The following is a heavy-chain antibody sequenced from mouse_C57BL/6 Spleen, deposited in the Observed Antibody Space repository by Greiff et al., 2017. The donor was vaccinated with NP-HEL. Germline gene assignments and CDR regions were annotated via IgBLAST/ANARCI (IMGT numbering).Heavy chain of an antibody. CDR1: GYAFSSYW. J-gene: IGHJ2*01. CDR2: IYPGDGDT. Sequence: LVESGAELVKPGASVKISCKASGYAFSSYWMNWVKQRPGKGLEWIGQIYPGDGDTNYNGKFKGKATLTADKSSSTAYMQLSSLTSEDSAVYFCAREEIYYDYDGGDYWGQGTTLTVSS. D-gene: IGHD2-4*01. CDR3: AREEIYYDYDGGDY. V-gene: IGHV1-80*01.